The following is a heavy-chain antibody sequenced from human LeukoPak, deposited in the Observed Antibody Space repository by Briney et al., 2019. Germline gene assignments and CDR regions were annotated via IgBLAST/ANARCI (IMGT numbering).Heavy chain of an antibody. CDR1: GFTFSNYW. D-gene: IGHD3-10*01. J-gene: IGHJ4*01. Sequence: GGSLRLSCAASGFTFSNYWMYWVRQAPGRGPLWVSRISGDGITTYYAGSVKGRFTISRDNAKNTLYLQMHSLRAEDSAAYYCARGFYGSGNSWGHGTLVTVSS. V-gene: IGHV3-74*01. CDR2: ISGDGITT. CDR3: ARGFYGSGNS.